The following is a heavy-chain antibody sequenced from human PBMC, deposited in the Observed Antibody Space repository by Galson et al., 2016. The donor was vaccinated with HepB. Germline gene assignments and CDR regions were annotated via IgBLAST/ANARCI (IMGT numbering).Heavy chain of an antibody. CDR1: GGTFSSYT. V-gene: IGHV1-69*15. Sequence: CKASGGTFSSYTISWVRQTPGQGLEWMGRIIPIFGTANYAQKFQGRVTITADESTTTAYMELSSLRSEDTAMYYCARYSGRYPYYYYFGMDVWGQGTTVTVSS. CDR2: IIPIFGTA. J-gene: IGHJ6*02. D-gene: IGHD1-26*01. CDR3: ARYSGRYPYYYYFGMDV.